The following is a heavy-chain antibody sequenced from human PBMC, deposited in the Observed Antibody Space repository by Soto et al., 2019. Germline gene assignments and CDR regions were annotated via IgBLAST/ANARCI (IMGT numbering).Heavy chain of an antibody. CDR3: ARVAGCSGGSCYSYYYYGMDV. V-gene: IGHV3-13*01. D-gene: IGHD2-15*01. Sequence: GGSLRLSCAASGFTFSSYDMHWVRQATGKGLEWVSAIGTAGDTYYPGSVKGRFTISRENAKNSLYLQMNSLRAEDTAVYYCARVAGCSGGSCYSYYYYGMDVWGQGTTVTVSS. CDR2: IGTAGDT. CDR1: GFTFSSYD. J-gene: IGHJ6*02.